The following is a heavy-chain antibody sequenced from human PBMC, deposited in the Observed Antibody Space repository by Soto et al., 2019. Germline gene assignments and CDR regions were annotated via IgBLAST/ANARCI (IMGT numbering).Heavy chain of an antibody. Sequence: GGSLRLSCSASGFTFSSYAMHWVRQAPGKGLEYVSAISSNGGSTYYADSVKGRFTISRDNSKNTLYLQMSSLRAEDTAVYYCVKESRYDFWSGYLNWFDPWGQGTLVTVSS. D-gene: IGHD3-3*01. J-gene: IGHJ5*02. CDR3: VKESRYDFWSGYLNWFDP. V-gene: IGHV3-64D*08. CDR1: GFTFSSYA. CDR2: ISSNGGST.